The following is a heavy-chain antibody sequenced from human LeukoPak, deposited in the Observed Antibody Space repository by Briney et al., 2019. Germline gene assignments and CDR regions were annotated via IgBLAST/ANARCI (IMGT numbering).Heavy chain of an antibody. Sequence: ASVKVSCKVSGYTLTELSMHWVRQAPGKGLEWMGGFDPEDGETIYAQKFQGRVTMTEDTSTDTAYMELSSLRSEDTAVYYCATDLPSGYDRKIDYWGQGTLVTVSS. V-gene: IGHV1-24*01. CDR1: GYTLTELS. CDR2: FDPEDGET. J-gene: IGHJ4*02. CDR3: ATDLPSGYDRKIDY. D-gene: IGHD5-12*01.